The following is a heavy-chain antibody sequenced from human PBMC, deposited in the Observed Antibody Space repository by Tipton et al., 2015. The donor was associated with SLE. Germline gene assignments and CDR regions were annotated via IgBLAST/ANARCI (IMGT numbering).Heavy chain of an antibody. CDR2: IRYDGSDK. CDR1: GFTFSSFG. V-gene: IGHV3-30*02. CDR3: AKAMG. J-gene: IGHJ4*02. Sequence: SLRLSCAASGFTFSSFGMHWVRQAPDKGLEWVAFIRYDGSDKYYADSVKGRFTISRENAKNSLYLQMNSLRAEDTAVYYCAKAMGWGQGTLVTVSS.